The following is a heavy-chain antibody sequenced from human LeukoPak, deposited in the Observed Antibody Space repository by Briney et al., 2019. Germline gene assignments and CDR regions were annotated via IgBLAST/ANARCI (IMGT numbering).Heavy chain of an antibody. V-gene: IGHV3-23*01. CDR1: GFTFSSYG. CDR2: ISGSGGST. Sequence: PGGTLRLSCAASGFTFSSYGMSWVRQAPGKGLEWVSAISGSGGSTYYADSVKGRFTISRDNAKNTLYLQMNSLRAEDTAVYYCARDPVQWELPYFDYWGQGTLVTVSS. CDR3: ARDPVQWELPYFDY. D-gene: IGHD1-26*01. J-gene: IGHJ4*02.